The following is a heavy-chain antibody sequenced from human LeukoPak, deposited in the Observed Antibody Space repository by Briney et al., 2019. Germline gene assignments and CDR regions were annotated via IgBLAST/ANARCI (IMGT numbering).Heavy chain of an antibody. V-gene: IGHV1-2*02. CDR3: ARVMITFGGVIGPFDY. CDR1: GYTFTGYY. Sequence: GASVKVSCKASGYTFTGYYMHWVRQAPGQGLEWMGWINPNSGGTNYAQKFQGGVTMTRDTSISTAYMELSRLRSDDTAVYYCARVMITFGGVIGPFDYWGQGTLVTVSS. CDR2: INPNSGGT. J-gene: IGHJ4*02. D-gene: IGHD3-16*02.